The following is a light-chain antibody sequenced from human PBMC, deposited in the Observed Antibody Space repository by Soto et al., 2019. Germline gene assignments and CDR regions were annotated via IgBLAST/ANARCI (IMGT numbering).Light chain of an antibody. Sequence: EVVLTQSPATLSLSPGERATLSCRASQSVGNYLAWYQQKPGQAPRLLIYDASNRATGIPARFSGSGSGTDFTLTISNLDPEDFAVYYCQHRRTFGPGTKGDIK. J-gene: IGKJ3*01. V-gene: IGKV3-11*01. CDR3: QHRRT. CDR1: QSVGNY. CDR2: DAS.